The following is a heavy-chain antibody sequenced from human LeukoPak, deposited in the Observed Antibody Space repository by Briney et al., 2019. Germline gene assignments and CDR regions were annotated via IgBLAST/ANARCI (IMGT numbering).Heavy chain of an antibody. CDR1: SINSSSYY. CDR2: IYYSGST. D-gene: IGHD2/OR15-2a*01. CDR3: ARHGKPTLSSRDAFDI. V-gene: IGHV4-39*01. J-gene: IGHJ3*02. Sequence: PSETLSLTCTSINSSSYYWGWLRQPPGKGLEWIGSIYYSGSTYYNNPSLKSRVTISVDTSKKQFSLKLSSVTAADTAVYYCARHGKPTLSSRDAFDIWGQGTMVTVSS.